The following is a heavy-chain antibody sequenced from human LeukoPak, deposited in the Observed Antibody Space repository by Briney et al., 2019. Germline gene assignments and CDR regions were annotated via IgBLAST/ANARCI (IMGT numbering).Heavy chain of an antibody. V-gene: IGHV4-34*01. D-gene: IGHD6-6*01. CDR2: INHSGST. Sequence: LRLSCAASGFTVSDYHIDWVRQAPGKGLEWIGEINHSGSTNYNPSLKSRVTISVDTSKNQFSLKLSSVTAAGTAVYYCARGGIAAPFDYWGQGTLVTVSS. J-gene: IGHJ4*02. CDR1: GFTVSDYH. CDR3: ARGGIAAPFDY.